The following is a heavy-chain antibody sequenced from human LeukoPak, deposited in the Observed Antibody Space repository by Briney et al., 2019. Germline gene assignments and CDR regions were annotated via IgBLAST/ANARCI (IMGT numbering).Heavy chain of an antibody. Sequence: ASVNVSCKASGYTFTGYYMHWVRQAPGQGLEWMGWINPNSGGTNYAQKFQGRVTTTRDTSISTAYMELSRLRSDDTAVYYCARAGTSIAAAVYGYWGQGTLVTVSS. J-gene: IGHJ4*02. CDR3: ARAGTSIAAAVYGY. CDR2: INPNSGGT. CDR1: GYTFTGYY. V-gene: IGHV1-2*02. D-gene: IGHD6-13*01.